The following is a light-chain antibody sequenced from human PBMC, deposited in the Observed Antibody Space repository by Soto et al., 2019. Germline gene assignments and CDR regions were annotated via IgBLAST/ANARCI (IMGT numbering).Light chain of an antibody. CDR3: QQYNNWPPWT. Sequence: EIVLTQSPGTLSLSPGERATLSCRASQSVSSRFLAWYQQKPGQAPRLLMYGASNRATGIPDRFSGTGSGTDFTLTISRLEPEDFAVYYCQQYNNWPPWTFGQGTKVGIK. CDR1: QSVSSRF. V-gene: IGKV3-20*01. J-gene: IGKJ1*01. CDR2: GAS.